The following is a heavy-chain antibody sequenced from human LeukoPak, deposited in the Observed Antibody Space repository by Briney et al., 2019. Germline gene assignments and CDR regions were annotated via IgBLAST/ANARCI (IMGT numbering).Heavy chain of an antibody. J-gene: IGHJ4*02. CDR3: ARQYYDFWSGYYLDY. Sequence: ASVKVSCEPSGYTFTAYYIHWVRQAPGQGLEWMGWINPDSGSTNYAQKFQGRVTMTRDTSVSTAYMELSRLRSDDTAVYYCARQYYDFWSGYYLDYWGQGTLVTVSS. V-gene: IGHV1-2*02. CDR2: INPDSGST. D-gene: IGHD3-3*01. CDR1: GYTFTAYY.